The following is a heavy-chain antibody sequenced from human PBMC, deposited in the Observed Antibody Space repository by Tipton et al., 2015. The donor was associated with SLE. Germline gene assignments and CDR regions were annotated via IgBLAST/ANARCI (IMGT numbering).Heavy chain of an antibody. Sequence: SLRLSCVASGFTFSTAWMSWVRQAPGKGLEWVGRVKSTPDGGTREYAAPVTGRFSISRDDSKNTLFLQMDSLKTEDTAIYFCATDRLSYYTTGFVLEHWGQGTLVTVSS. J-gene: IGHJ4*02. CDR3: ATDRLSYYTTGFVLEH. V-gene: IGHV3-15*01. D-gene: IGHD3-3*01. CDR2: VKSTPDGGTR. CDR1: GFTFSTAW.